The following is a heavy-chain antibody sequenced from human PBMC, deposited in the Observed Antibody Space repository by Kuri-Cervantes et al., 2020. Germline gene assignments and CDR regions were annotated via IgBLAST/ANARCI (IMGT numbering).Heavy chain of an antibody. D-gene: IGHD6-25*01. CDR2: IGTAGDT. J-gene: IGHJ6*02. V-gene: IGHV3-13*01. CDR1: VFTFSSYD. Sequence: LTCAASVFTFSSYDMHWVRQATGKGLEWVSAIGTAGDTYYPGSVKGRFTISRENAKNYLYLQMNSLRAEDTAVYYCASRNGSLPTMKYGMDVWGQGTTVTVSS. CDR3: ASRNGSLPTMKYGMDV.